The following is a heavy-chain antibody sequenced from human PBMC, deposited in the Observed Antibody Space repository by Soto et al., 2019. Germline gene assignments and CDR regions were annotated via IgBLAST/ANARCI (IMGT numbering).Heavy chain of an antibody. CDR1: GFTFSSYS. CDR3: ARAVIVGATVGFDY. J-gene: IGHJ4*02. CDR2: ISSSSSYI. D-gene: IGHD1-26*01. V-gene: IGHV3-21*01. Sequence: EVQLVESGGGLVKPGGSLRLFSAASGFTFSSYSMNWVRQAPGKGLEWVSSISSSSSYIYYADSVKGRFTISRDNAKNSLYLQMNSLRAEDTAVYYCARAVIVGATVGFDYWGQGTLVTVSS.